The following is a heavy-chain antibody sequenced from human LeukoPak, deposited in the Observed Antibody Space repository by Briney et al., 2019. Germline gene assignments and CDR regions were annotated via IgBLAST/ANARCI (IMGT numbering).Heavy chain of an antibody. CDR2: ISYEGSNK. CDR3: ARSVAVVPAAPSYYYYYYMDV. V-gene: IGHV3-30-3*01. Sequence: GGSLRLSCAASGFTFSSHAMHWVRQAPGRGLAWVAVISYEGSNKYYAGSVKGRFTISRDNSKNTLYLQMNSLRAEDTAVYYCARSVAVVPAAPSYYYYYYMDVWGKGTTVTVSS. D-gene: IGHD2-2*01. J-gene: IGHJ6*03. CDR1: GFTFSSHA.